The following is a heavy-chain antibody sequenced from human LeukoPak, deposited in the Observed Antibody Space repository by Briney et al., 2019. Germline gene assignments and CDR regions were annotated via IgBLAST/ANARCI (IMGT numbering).Heavy chain of an antibody. D-gene: IGHD3-10*01. J-gene: IGHJ5*02. CDR1: GGTFSSYA. CDR3: AKVHSTMVRGVFSYNCFDP. Sequence: SVKVSCKASGGTFSSYAISWVRQAPGQGLEWMGGIIPIFGTANYAQKFQGRVTITTDESTSTAYMELSSLRSEDTAVYYCAKVHSTMVRGVFSYNCFDPWGQGTLVTVSS. V-gene: IGHV1-69*05. CDR2: IIPIFGTA.